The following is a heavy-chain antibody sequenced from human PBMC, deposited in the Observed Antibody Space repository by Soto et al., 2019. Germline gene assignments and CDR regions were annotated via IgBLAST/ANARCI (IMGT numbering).Heavy chain of an antibody. CDR1: GYRFSSYW. D-gene: IGHD2-8*01. CDR3: ARQGSNGAYYYYGMDV. V-gene: IGHV5-51*01. J-gene: IGHJ6*02. Sequence: GESLKIACKGSGYRFSSYWIAWVRQMPGKGLEWRGIIYPGDSDTRYSPSFQGQVTLSVDKSNSTAYMHWSSLQAPDTAMYYRARQGSNGAYYYYGMDVWGQGTTVTVSS. CDR2: IYPGDSDT.